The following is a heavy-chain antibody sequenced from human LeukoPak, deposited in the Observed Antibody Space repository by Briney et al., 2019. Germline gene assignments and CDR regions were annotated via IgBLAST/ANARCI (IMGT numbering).Heavy chain of an antibody. CDR2: ISYDGSDK. V-gene: IGHV3-30*18. Sequence: PGGSLRPSCAASGFTFSSYGMHWVRQAPGKGLEWVAVISYDGSDKYYADSVKGRFTISRDNSKNTLYLQMNSLRAEDTAVYYCGNHFPHFDYWGQGTLVTVSS. J-gene: IGHJ4*02. CDR1: GFTFSSYG. D-gene: IGHD3-3*02. CDR3: GNHFPHFDY.